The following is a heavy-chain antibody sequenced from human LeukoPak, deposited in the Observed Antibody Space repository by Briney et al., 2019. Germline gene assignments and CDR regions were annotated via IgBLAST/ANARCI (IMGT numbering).Heavy chain of an antibody. D-gene: IGHD5-24*01. CDR3: AREIGSREGYNL. J-gene: IGHJ4*02. Sequence: PSETLSLTCTVSGGSISSSSYYWGWIRQPPGKGLEWIGSIYYSGSTYYNPSLKSRVTISVDTSKNQFSLKLSSVTAADTAVYYCAREIGSREGYNLWGQGTLVTVSS. V-gene: IGHV4-39*02. CDR2: IYYSGST. CDR1: GGSISSSSYY.